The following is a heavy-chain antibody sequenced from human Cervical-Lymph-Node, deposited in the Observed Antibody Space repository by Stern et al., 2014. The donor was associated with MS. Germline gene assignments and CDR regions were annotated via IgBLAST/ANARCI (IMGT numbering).Heavy chain of an antibody. J-gene: IGHJ5*02. CDR2: INPSGGST. CDR1: GYTFTSYY. CDR3: ARNRGADYDYVWGSYSWFDP. Sequence: QMQLVQSGAEVKKPGASVKVSCKASGYTFTSYYMHWVRQAPGQGLEWMGIINPSGGSTSYAQKFQGRVTMTRDTSTSTIYMELSILRSEDTAVYYCARNRGADYDYVWGSYSWFDPWGQGTLVTVSS. V-gene: IGHV1-46*01. D-gene: IGHD3-16*01.